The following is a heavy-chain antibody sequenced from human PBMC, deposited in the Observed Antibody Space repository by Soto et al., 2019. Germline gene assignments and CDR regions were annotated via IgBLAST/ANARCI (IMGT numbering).Heavy chain of an antibody. CDR3: ARDRLGGSGSYTRDAFDI. CDR1: GDSVSSNSAA. Sequence: PSQTLSLTCAISGDSVSSNSAAWNWIRQSPSRGLEWLGRTYYRSKWYNDYAVSVKSRITINPDTSKNQFPLQLNSVTPEDTAVYYCARDRLGGSGSYTRDAFDIWGQGTMVTVSS. CDR2: TYYRSKWYN. J-gene: IGHJ3*02. V-gene: IGHV6-1*01. D-gene: IGHD3-10*01.